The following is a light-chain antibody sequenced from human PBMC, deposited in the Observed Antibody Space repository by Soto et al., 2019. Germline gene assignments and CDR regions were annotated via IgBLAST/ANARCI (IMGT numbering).Light chain of an antibody. J-gene: IGKJ1*01. V-gene: IGKV3-20*01. CDR2: GAY. Sequence: EIVLTQSPGTLSLSPGDGATLSCRASQSVSSGYLAWYQQKPGQAPRLLIYGAYRRAAGIPDRFSGSGSGTDFTLSISRLEPEDFAVYWCQHYGNSPTFGQGTRVQTK. CDR1: QSVSSGY. CDR3: QHYGNSPT.